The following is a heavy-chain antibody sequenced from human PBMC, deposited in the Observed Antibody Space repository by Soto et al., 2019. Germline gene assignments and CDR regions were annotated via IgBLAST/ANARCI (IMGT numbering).Heavy chain of an antibody. J-gene: IGHJ1*01. CDR1: GFTFDDYA. D-gene: IGHD2-8*01. V-gene: IGHV3-9*01. CDR3: AKEKGYCTNGVCYRYFQH. Sequence: EVQLVESGGGLVQPGRSLRLSCAASGFTFDDYAMHWVRQAPGKGLEWVSGISWNSGSIGYAVSVKGRFTISRDNAKNSLYLQMNSLRAEDTALYYCAKEKGYCTNGVCYRYFQHWGQGTLVTVSS. CDR2: ISWNSGSI.